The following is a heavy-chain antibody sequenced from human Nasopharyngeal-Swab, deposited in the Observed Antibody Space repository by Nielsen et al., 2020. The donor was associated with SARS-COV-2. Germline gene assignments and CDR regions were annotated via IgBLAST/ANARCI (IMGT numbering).Heavy chain of an antibody. D-gene: IGHD3-10*01. CDR1: GFTFDDYA. V-gene: IGHV3-9*01. CDR2: ISWNSGSI. CDR3: AKDTAWFGDLPSGAFDI. J-gene: IGHJ3*02. Sequence: GGSLRLSCAASGFTFDDYAMHWVRQAPGKGLEWVSGISWNSGSIGYADSVKGRFTISRDNAKHSLYLQMNSLRAEDTALYYCAKDTAWFGDLPSGAFDIWGQGTMVTVSS.